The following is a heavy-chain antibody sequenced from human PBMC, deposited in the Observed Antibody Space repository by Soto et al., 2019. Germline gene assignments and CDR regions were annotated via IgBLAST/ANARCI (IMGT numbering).Heavy chain of an antibody. Sequence: GGSLRLSCAASGLTFSNSWLSWVRQTPGKRLEWVGRIKSKTDGGTADYAAPVKGRFTISRDDSRNTLYLQMNSLKIEDAAIYYCSTRGSSWGQGT. CDR3: STRGSS. CDR1: GLTFSNSW. CDR2: IKSKTDGGTA. V-gene: IGHV3-15*07. D-gene: IGHD6-13*01. J-gene: IGHJ4*02.